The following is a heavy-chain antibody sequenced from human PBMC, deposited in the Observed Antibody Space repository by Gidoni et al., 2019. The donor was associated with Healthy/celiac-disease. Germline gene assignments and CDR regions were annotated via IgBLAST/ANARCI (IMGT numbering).Heavy chain of an antibody. Sequence: EVQLVESGGDLVKPGGSLRLSCAASGFTFSSYSMNWVRQAPGKGLEWVSSISSSSSYIYYADSVKGRFTISRDNAKNSLYLQMNSLRAEDTAVYYCARGDYFLTGYGYFQHWGQGTLVTVSS. CDR2: ISSSSSYI. J-gene: IGHJ1*01. CDR3: ARGDYFLTGYGYFQH. D-gene: IGHD3-9*01. CDR1: GFTFSSYS. V-gene: IGHV3-21*01.